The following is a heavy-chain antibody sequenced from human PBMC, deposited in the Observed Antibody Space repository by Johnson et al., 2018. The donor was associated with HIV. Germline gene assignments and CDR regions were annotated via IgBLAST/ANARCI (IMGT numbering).Heavy chain of an antibody. CDR3: AKEQLLRAFDI. Sequence: QVQLVESGGGVVQPGRSLRLSCEASGFTFSSYGMHWVRQAPGKGLEWVAVIWYDGSNKYYADSVKGRFTISRDNSKNTLYLQMNSLRAEDTAVYYCAKEQLLRAFDIWGQGTMVTVSS. V-gene: IGHV3-33*06. D-gene: IGHD2-15*01. CDR2: IWYDGSNK. J-gene: IGHJ3*02. CDR1: GFTFSSYG.